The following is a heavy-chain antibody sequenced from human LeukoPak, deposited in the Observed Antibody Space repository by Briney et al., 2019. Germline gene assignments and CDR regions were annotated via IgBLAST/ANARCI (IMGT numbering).Heavy chain of an antibody. CDR2: MNPNSGNT. V-gene: IGHV1-8*01. CDR1: GYTFTSYD. D-gene: IGHD1-14*01. J-gene: IGHJ3*02. CDR3: ASQPEIDDAFDI. Sequence: ASVKVSCKASGYTFTSYDINWVRQATGQGLEWMGWMNPNSGNTGYAQKFQGRVTMTRNTSISTAYMELSSLRSEDTAVYYCASQPEIDDAFDIWGQGTMVTVSS.